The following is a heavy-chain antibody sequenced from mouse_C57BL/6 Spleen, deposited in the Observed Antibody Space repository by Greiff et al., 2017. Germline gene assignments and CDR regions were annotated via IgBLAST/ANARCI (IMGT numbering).Heavy chain of an antibody. J-gene: IGHJ3*01. CDR3: TRDYSNPWFAY. CDR2: IDPETGGT. CDR1: GYTFTDYE. Sequence: VKLQESGAELVRPGASVTLSCKASGYTFTDYEMHWVKQTPVHGLEWIGAIDPETGGTAYNQKFKGKAILTADKSSSTAYMELRSLTSEDSAVYYCTRDYSNPWFAYWGQGTLVTVSA. D-gene: IGHD2-5*01. V-gene: IGHV1-15*01.